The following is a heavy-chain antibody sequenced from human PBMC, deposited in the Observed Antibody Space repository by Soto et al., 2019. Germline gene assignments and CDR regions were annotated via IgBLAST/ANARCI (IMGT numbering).Heavy chain of an antibody. Sequence: GGSLRLSCTAYGFTFSTHGINWVRQAPGKGLEWVSYISGSSRVIYHADSVKGRFTISRDNAENSLYLQMNSLRAEDTAVYFCARVRSSGYWGQGALVTVSS. CDR1: GFTFSTHG. CDR2: ISGSSRVI. J-gene: IGHJ4*02. D-gene: IGHD6-19*01. CDR3: ARVRSSGY. V-gene: IGHV3-48*01.